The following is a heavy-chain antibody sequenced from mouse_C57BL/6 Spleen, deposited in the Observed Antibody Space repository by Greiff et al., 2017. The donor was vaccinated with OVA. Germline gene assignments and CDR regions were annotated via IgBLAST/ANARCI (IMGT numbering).Heavy chain of an antibody. CDR2: IRLKSDNYAT. CDR1: GFTFSNYW. J-gene: IGHJ3*01. CDR3: TGLPIYYYGSSWFAY. Sequence: EVKVEESGGGLVQPGGSMKLSCVASGFTFSNYWMNWVSQSPEKGLEWVAQIRLKSDNYATHYAESVKGRFTISRDDSKSSVYLQMNNLRAEDTGIYYCTGLPIYYYGSSWFAYWGQGTLVTVSA. D-gene: IGHD1-1*01. V-gene: IGHV6-3*01.